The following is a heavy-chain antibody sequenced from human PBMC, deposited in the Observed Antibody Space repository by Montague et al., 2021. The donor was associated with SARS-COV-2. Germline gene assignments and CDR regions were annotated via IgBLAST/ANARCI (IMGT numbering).Heavy chain of an antibody. J-gene: IGHJ5*02. V-gene: IGHV4-30-2*01. CDR2: IYQSGSA. D-gene: IGHD3-10*01. Sequence: TLSLTCVVSGGSVSSGDYSWSWIRQPPGKGLEWIGYIYQSGSAYYNPSLKSRVTISIDTSNNQFSLNLRSVTAADTGLYYCATESSPWR. CDR3: ATESSP. CDR1: GGSVSSGDYS.